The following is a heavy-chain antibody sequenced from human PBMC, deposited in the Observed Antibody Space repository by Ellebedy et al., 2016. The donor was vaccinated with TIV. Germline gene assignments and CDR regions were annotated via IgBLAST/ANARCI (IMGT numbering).Heavy chain of an antibody. D-gene: IGHD3-3*01. CDR2: ISGSGAST. CDR3: AKARAVGFDNWFDS. Sequence: GESLKISCAASGFTFSSYAMNWVRQTPGKGLEWVSAISGSGASTYYADSVKGRFTISRDNSKNTVYLQMNSLRAEDTARYYCAKARAVGFDNWFDSWGQGNLVTVSS. CDR1: GFTFSSYA. J-gene: IGHJ5*01. V-gene: IGHV3-23*01.